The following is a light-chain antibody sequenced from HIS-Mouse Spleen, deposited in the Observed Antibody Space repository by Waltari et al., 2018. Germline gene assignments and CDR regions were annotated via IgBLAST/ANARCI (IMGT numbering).Light chain of an antibody. V-gene: IGLV3-21*02. J-gene: IGLJ2*01. CDR3: QVWDSSSDVV. CDR1: NIGSKS. Sequence: SYVLTQPPSVSVAPGQTARITCGGNNIGSKSVHWYQQQPGQAPVLVVYDDSGRPAGVPERFSGSKSGNAATLTIGRVEAGDEADYYCQVWDSSSDVVFGGGTKLTVL. CDR2: DDS.